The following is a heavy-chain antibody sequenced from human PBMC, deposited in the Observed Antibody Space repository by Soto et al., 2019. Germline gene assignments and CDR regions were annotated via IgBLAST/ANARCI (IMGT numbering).Heavy chain of an antibody. J-gene: IGHJ6*03. CDR1: GGSFSGYY. D-gene: IGHD2-2*02. CDR3: ARGLYDVYYYYYMDV. V-gene: IGHV4-34*01. Sequence: SETLSLTCAVYGGSFSGYYWSWIRQPPGKGLEWIGEINHSGSTNYNPSLKSRVTISVDTSKNQFSLKLSSVTAADTAVYYCARGLYDVYYYYYMDVWGKGTTVTVSS. CDR2: INHSGST.